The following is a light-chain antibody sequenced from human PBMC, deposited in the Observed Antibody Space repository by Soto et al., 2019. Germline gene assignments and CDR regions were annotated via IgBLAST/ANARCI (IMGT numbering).Light chain of an antibody. CDR3: QQYVSWT. Sequence: EIGLTQSPCTLSLSPGERATLSCRASQSVSSSYLAWYQQKPGQAPRLLIYGASSRATGIPDRFSGSGSGTDFTLTISRLEPEDFAVYYCQQYVSWTFGQGTKVDIK. CDR2: GAS. V-gene: IGKV3-20*01. CDR1: QSVSSSY. J-gene: IGKJ1*01.